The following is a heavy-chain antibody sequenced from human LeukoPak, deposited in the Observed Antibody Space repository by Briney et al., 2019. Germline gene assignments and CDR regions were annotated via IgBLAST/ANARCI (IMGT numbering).Heavy chain of an antibody. CDR3: ARGTWALLSAYYFDY. J-gene: IGHJ4*02. CDR2: IYYSGST. D-gene: IGHD1-26*01. Sequence: SETLSLTCTVSGGSVSSGSYYWSWIRQPPGKGLEWIGYIYYSGSTNYNPSLKSRVTISVDTSKNQFSLKLSSVTAADTAVYYCARGTWALLSAYYFDYWGQGTLVTVSS. CDR1: GGSVSSGSYY. V-gene: IGHV4-61*01.